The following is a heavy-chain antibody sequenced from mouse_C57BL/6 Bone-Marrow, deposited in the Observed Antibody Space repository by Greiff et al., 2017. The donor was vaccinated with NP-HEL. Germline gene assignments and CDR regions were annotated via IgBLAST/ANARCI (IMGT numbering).Heavy chain of an antibody. CDR3: ARLYGRRMYYFDY. D-gene: IGHD1-1*01. CDR1: GYAFSSSW. V-gene: IGHV1-82*01. Sequence: QVQLQQSGPELVKPGASVKISCKASGYAFSSSWMNWVKQRPGKGLEWIGRIYPGDGDTNYNGKFKGKATLTADKSSSTAYMQLSSLTSEDSAVYFCARLYGRRMYYFDYWGQGTTLTVSS. CDR2: IYPGDGDT. J-gene: IGHJ2*01.